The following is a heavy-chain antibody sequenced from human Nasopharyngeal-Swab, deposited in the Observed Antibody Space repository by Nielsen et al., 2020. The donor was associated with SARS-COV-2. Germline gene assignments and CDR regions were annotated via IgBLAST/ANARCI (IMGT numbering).Heavy chain of an antibody. Sequence: SETLSLTCAISGDSVSSNSAAWNWIRQSPSRGLEWRGRTYYRSKWYNDYEVSVKSRITINPDTSKNQFSLQLNSVTPEDTAVYYCANEDIVVVPAAGDYYYYYGMDVWGQGTTVTVSS. CDR3: ANEDIVVVPAAGDYYYYYGMDV. CDR2: TYYRSKWYN. J-gene: IGHJ6*02. D-gene: IGHD2-2*01. CDR1: GDSVSSNSAA. V-gene: IGHV6-1*01.